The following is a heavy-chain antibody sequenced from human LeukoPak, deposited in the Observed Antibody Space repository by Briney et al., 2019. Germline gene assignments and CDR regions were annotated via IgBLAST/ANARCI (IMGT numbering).Heavy chain of an antibody. CDR3: ARDRLGPNYYYMDV. D-gene: IGHD6-25*01. Sequence: SETLSLTCTVSGGSLSGYSWSWIRQPPGKGLEWIGYIYHSGSTYYNPSLKSRVTISVDRSKNQFSLKLSSVTAADTAVYYCARDRLGPNYYYMDVWGKGTTVTVSS. J-gene: IGHJ6*03. V-gene: IGHV4-30-2*01. CDR2: IYHSGST. CDR1: GGSLSGYS.